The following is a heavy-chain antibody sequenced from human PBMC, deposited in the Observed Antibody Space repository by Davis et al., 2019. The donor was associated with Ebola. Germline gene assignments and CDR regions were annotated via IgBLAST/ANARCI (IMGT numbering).Heavy chain of an antibody. CDR2: IYHSGST. Sequence: MPSETLSLTCTVSGYSISSGYYWGWIRQPPGKGLEWIGSIYHSGSTYYNPSLKSRVTISVDTSKNQFSLKLSSVTAADTAVYYCARSRRGWFDPWGQGTLVTVSS. CDR3: ARSRRGWFDP. V-gene: IGHV4-38-2*02. CDR1: GYSISSGYY. J-gene: IGHJ5*02.